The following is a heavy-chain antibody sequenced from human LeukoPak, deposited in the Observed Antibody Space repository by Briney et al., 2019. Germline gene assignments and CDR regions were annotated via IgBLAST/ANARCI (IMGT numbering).Heavy chain of an antibody. CDR3: TTDPTYCSGGSCYFPFDY. D-gene: IGHD2-15*01. J-gene: IGHJ4*02. Sequence: PGGSLRLSCAASGFTFSNAWMSWVRQAPGKGLEWVGRIKSKTDGGTTDYAAPVKGRFTISRDDSKNTLYLQMNSLKTEDTAEYYCTTDPTYCSGGSCYFPFDYWGPGTLVTVSS. V-gene: IGHV3-15*01. CDR2: IKSKTDGGTT. CDR1: GFTFSNAW.